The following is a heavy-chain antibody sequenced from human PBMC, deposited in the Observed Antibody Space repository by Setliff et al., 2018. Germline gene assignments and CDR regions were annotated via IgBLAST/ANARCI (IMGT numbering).Heavy chain of an antibody. V-gene: IGHV4-34*01. D-gene: IGHD3-22*01. J-gene: IGHJ3*02. CDR2: INHSGSA. Sequence: RASETLSLTCAVYGGSFSDHHWCWIRQPPWKGLEWIGEINHSGSANYNPSLKSRVTISLDTSKNQFSLKLSSVTAADTAVYYCARGDYYDSSAYSPDTFDIWGQGTMVT. CDR1: GGSFSDHH. CDR3: ARGDYYDSSAYSPDTFDI.